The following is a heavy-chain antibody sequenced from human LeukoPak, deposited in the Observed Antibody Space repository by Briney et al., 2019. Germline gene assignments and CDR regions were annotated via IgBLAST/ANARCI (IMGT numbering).Heavy chain of an antibody. CDR3: ARTSTIAAFNWFDS. CDR2: ISAFDGNT. J-gene: IGHJ5*01. V-gene: IGHV1-18*01. D-gene: IGHD6-6*01. Sequence: ASVKVSCKASGYTFTSYGISWVRQAPGQGLEWMGWISAFDGNTNFAQNLQGRVTMTTDTSTSTAYMELRSLRSDDTAVYYCARTSTIAAFNWFDSWGQGTQVTVSS. CDR1: GYTFTSYG.